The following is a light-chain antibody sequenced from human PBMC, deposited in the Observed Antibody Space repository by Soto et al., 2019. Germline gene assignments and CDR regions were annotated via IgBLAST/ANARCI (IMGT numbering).Light chain of an antibody. V-gene: IGKV1-12*01. Sequence: DIQMTQSPSSVSASVGDRVTNTCRASQGISRWLAWYQQKPGKAPKLLIYAASSLHSGVPSRFSGSGSGTDFTLTSSSLQPEDFATYYCQQANSFPFTFGPGTKVDIK. CDR3: QQANSFPFT. CDR2: AAS. CDR1: QGISRW. J-gene: IGKJ3*01.